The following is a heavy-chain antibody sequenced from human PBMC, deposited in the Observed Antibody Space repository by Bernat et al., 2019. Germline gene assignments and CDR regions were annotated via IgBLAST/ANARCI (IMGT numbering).Heavy chain of an antibody. D-gene: IGHD6-13*01. CDR3: AKGPYSSSYYYYYGMDV. CDR2: ISGSGGTT. J-gene: IGHJ6*02. V-gene: IGHV3-23*01. CDR1: GFTFSSYA. Sequence: EVQLLESGGGLVQPGGSLRLSCAASGFTFSSYAMSWVRQAPGKGLEWVSEISGSGGTTYYADSVKGRFTISRDNSKNTLYLQMNSLRAEDTAVYYCAKGPYSSSYYYYYGMDVWGQGTTVTVS.